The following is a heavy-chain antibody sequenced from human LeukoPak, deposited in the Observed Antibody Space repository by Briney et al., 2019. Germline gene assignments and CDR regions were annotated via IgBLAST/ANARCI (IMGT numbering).Heavy chain of an antibody. CDR3: ARGHPYSYGSDY. Sequence: GASVKVSCKASGYTFTSYGISWVRQAPGQGLEWMGWISAYNGNTNYAQKFQGRVTMTRNTSISTAYMELSSPRSEDTAVYYCARGHPYSYGSDYWGQGTLVTVSS. J-gene: IGHJ4*02. V-gene: IGHV1-18*01. CDR2: ISAYNGNT. D-gene: IGHD5-18*01. CDR1: GYTFTSYG.